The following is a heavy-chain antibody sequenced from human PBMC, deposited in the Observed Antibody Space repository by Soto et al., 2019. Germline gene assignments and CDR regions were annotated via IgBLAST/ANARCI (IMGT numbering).Heavy chain of an antibody. D-gene: IGHD2-21*01. J-gene: IGHJ4*02. CDR1: GGSISDGAYY. CDR3: ASGLSGDKVDQ. V-gene: IGHV4-30-4*01. CDR2: IYNSGNT. Sequence: QVQLQESGPGLVKPSQTLSLTCTVSGGSISDGAYYWSWIRQPPGKGLEWIGHIYNSGNTYNNPSLKSRLTISVDTSKNQFSLNLNSVTAADTAVYYCASGLSGDKVDQWGQGNLVTVSS.